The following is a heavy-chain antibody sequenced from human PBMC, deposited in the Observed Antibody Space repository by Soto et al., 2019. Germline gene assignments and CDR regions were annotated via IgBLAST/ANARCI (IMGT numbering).Heavy chain of an antibody. V-gene: IGHV3-72*01. CDR3: ARPPYDSSGYYPN. Sequence: EVPLVESGGGLVQPGGSLRLSCAASGFTFSDHYMDWVRQTPGKGLEWVGRTRNKANSYTTEYAASVKGRFTISRDDSKNSLYLQMNSLTTEDTAVYYCARPPYDSSGYYPNWGQGTLLTVSS. J-gene: IGHJ4*02. CDR1: GFTFSDHY. D-gene: IGHD3-22*01. CDR2: TRNKANSYTT.